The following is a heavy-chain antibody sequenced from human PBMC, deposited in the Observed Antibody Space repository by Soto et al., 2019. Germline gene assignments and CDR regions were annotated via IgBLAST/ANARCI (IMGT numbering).Heavy chain of an antibody. V-gene: IGHV3-33*01. CDR3: ARAGVGDTVFSGYLDY. CDR2: IRFDGSNI. J-gene: IGHJ4*02. D-gene: IGHD3-10*01. Sequence: QVQLVESGGGVVQPGRSLRLSCVVPEGIFSGYGMHWVRQAPGKGLEWVAIIRFDGSNIYYADSVKGRFAISRDNSKNTLYLHMDSLRPEDTAVYSCARAGVGDTVFSGYLDYWGQGALATVSS. CDR1: EGIFSGYG.